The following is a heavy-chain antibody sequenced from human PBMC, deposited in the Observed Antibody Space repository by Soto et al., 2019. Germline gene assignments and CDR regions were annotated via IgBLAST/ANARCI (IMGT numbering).Heavy chain of an antibody. CDR2: IYYSGST. D-gene: IGHD3-10*01. Sequence: PSETLSLTCTVSGGSISSGDYYWSWIRQPPGKGLEWIGYIYYSGSTYYNPSLKSRVTISVDTSKNQFSLKLSSVTAADTAVYYCATGITMIRGVLDYWGQGTLVTVSS. CDR3: ATGITMIRGVLDY. V-gene: IGHV4-30-4*01. J-gene: IGHJ4*02. CDR1: GGSISSGDYY.